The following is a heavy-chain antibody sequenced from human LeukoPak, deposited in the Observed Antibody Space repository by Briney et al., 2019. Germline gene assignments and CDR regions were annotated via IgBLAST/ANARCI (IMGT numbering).Heavy chain of an antibody. D-gene: IGHD1-26*01. CDR2: IKQDGSTK. J-gene: IGHJ3*02. Sequence: GGSLRLSCAASGFTFSNYWMTWFRQTPGKGLEWVANIKQDGSTKYYVASVKGRFTISRDNAKNSLYLQMSSLRAEDTAVYYCASDPPWENDAFDIWGQGTMVTVSS. CDR3: ASDPPWENDAFDI. V-gene: IGHV3-7*01. CDR1: GFTFSNYW.